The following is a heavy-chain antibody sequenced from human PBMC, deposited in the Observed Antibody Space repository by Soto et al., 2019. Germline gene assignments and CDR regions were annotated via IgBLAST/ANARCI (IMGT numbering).Heavy chain of an antibody. V-gene: IGHV4-31*02. CDR3: ALDRSGYTSGRARHLDN. CDR1: GGSVSIGAYY. Sequence: SETRSRTWLVSGGSVSIGAYYWTWLRQLPGKALDWIGNRQYSDITYYNPSLKRRLTISLETSKTQFSLILTSVTAAAAAFYYCALDRSGYTSGRARHLDNWAQGPRVTASS. D-gene: IGHD2-15*01. CDR2: RQYSDIT. J-gene: IGHJ4*02.